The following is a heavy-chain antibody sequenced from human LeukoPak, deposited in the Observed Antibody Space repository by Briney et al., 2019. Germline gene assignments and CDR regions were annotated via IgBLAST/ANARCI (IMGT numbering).Heavy chain of an antibody. J-gene: IGHJ4*02. Sequence: SETLSLTCAVYGGSFSAYYWSWIRQPPGKGLEWIGEINHRGSTNYNPSLMSRVTMSVDTSKNLFSLKLSSVTAADTAVYYCAEIAAAGTLFDYWGQGTLVTVSS. CDR2: INHRGST. D-gene: IGHD6-13*01. CDR3: AEIAAAGTLFDY. V-gene: IGHV4-34*01. CDR1: GGSFSAYY.